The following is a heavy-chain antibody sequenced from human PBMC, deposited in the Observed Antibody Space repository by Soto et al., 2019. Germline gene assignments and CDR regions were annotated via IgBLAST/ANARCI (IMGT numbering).Heavy chain of an antibody. CDR1: GGSVSSGSYY. V-gene: IGHV4-61*01. CDR3: ARDGIAAAPAFHYYYGMDV. CDR2: IYYSGST. J-gene: IGHJ6*02. Sequence: QVQLQESGPGLVKPSETLSLTCTVSGGSVSSGSYYWSRIRQPPGKGLEWIGYIYYSGSTNYNPSLKSRVTISVDTSKNQFSLKLSSVTAADTAVYYCARDGIAAAPAFHYYYGMDVWGQGTTVTVSS. D-gene: IGHD6-13*01.